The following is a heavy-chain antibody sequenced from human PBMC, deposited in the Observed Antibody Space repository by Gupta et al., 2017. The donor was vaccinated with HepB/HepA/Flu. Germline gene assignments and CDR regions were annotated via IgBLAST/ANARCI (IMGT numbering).Heavy chain of an antibody. CDR3: ARHGRSDFWSGFIIGNWFDP. V-gene: IGHV5-51*01. J-gene: IGHJ5*02. CDR1: GYSFTSYW. Sequence: EVQLVQSGAEVKKPGESLKISCKGSGYSFTSYWIGWVRQMPGKGLEWMGIIYPGDSDTRYSPSFQGQVTISADKSISTAYLQWSSLKASDTAMYYCARHGRSDFWSGFIIGNWFDPWGQGTLVTVSS. CDR2: IYPGDSDT. D-gene: IGHD3-3*01.